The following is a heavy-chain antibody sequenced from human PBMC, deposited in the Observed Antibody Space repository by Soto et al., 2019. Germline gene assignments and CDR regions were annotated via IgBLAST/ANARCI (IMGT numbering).Heavy chain of an antibody. J-gene: IGHJ4*02. CDR3: ARDLGHTALADLFDY. CDR1: GGTFSSYA. Sequence: SVKVSCKASGGTFSSYAISWVRQAPGQGLEWMGGIIPIFGTANYAQKFQGRVTITADESTSTAYMELSSLRSEDTAVYYCARDLGHTALADLFDYWGQGILVTVSS. CDR2: IIPIFGTA. D-gene: IGHD5-18*01. V-gene: IGHV1-69*13.